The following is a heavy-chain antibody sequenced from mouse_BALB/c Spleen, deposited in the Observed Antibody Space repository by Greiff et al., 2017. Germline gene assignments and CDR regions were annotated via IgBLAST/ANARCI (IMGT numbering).Heavy chain of an antibody. CDR3: AREAYYGSSSWFAY. CDR2: ISSGGSYT. D-gene: IGHD1-1*01. Sequence: DVMLVESGGGLVKPGGSLKLSCAASGFTFSSYAMSWVRQSPEKRLEWVAEISSGGSYTYYPDTVTGRFTISRDNAKNTLYLEMSSLRSEDTAMYYCAREAYYGSSSWFAYWGQGTLVTVSA. CDR1: GFTFSSYA. J-gene: IGHJ3*01. V-gene: IGHV5-9-4*01.